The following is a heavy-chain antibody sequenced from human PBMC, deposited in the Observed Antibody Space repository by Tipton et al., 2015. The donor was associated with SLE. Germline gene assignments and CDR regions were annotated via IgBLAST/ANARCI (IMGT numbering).Heavy chain of an antibody. CDR1: AGSFSGYY. CDR3: ARGPGLFDY. CDR2: INHSGST. Sequence: TLSLTCAVYAGSFSGYYWSWIRQPPEKGLEWIGEINHSGSTNYNPSLKSRVTISVDKSKNQFSLKLSSVTAADTAVYYCARGPGLFDYWGQGTLVTVSS. J-gene: IGHJ4*02. D-gene: IGHD3-10*01. V-gene: IGHV4-34*01.